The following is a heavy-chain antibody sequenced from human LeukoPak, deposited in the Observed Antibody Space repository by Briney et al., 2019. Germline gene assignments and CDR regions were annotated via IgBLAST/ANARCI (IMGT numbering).Heavy chain of an antibody. J-gene: IGHJ4*02. Sequence: ASVKGSCKASGYTFTTYYIHWVRQAPGQGLEWMGIINPSGGSTTYAQKFQGRVTMTRDRSTSTVYMELSSLRSEDSAVYYCARVNDYGGSYAPYFDYWGQGTLVTVSS. CDR1: GYTFTTYY. CDR3: ARVNDYGGSYAPYFDY. D-gene: IGHD4-23*01. CDR2: INPSGGST. V-gene: IGHV1-46*01.